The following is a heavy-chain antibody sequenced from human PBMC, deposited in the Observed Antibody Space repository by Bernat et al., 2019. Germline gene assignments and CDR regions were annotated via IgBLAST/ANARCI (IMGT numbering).Heavy chain of an antibody. D-gene: IGHD3-10*01. J-gene: IGHJ5*02. Sequence: QLQLQESGPGLVKPSETLSLTCTVSGGSISRSSYYWGWIRQPPGKGLEWIGSIYYSGSTYYNPSLKSRVTISVDTSKNQFSLKLSSVTAADTAVYYCARQTPFLWSPNWFDPWGQGTLVTVSS. CDR2: IYYSGST. CDR3: ARQTPFLWSPNWFDP. V-gene: IGHV4-39*01. CDR1: GGSISRSSYY.